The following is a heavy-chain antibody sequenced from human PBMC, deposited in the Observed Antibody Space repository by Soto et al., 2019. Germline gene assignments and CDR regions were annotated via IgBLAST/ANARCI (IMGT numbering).Heavy chain of an antibody. CDR1: GYTLTELS. Sequence: ASVKVSCKVSGYTLTELSMHWVRQAPGKGLEWMGGFDPEDGETIYAQKFQGRVTVTEDTSTDTAYMELSSLRSEDTAVYYCATAYGMDVWGQGTTVTVSS. CDR3: ATAYGMDV. J-gene: IGHJ6*02. CDR2: FDPEDGET. V-gene: IGHV1-24*01.